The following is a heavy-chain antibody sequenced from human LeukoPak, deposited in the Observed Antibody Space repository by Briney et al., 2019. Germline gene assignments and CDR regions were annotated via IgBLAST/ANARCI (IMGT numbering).Heavy chain of an antibody. V-gene: IGHV1-24*01. CDR3: AVTGPTGNWFDP. D-gene: IGHD2-8*02. CDR1: GYTLTELS. Sequence: ASVKVSCKVSGYTLTELSMHWVRQAPGKGLEWMGGFDPEDGETIYAQKFQGRVTMTEDTSTDTAYMELSSLRSEDTAVYYCAVTGPTGNWFDPWGQGTLVTVSS. J-gene: IGHJ5*02. CDR2: FDPEDGET.